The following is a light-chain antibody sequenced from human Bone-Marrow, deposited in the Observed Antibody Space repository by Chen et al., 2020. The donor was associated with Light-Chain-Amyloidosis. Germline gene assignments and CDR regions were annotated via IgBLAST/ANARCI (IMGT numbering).Light chain of an antibody. CDR3: REWDRSSDRPV. CDR1: NIGSTS. J-gene: IGLJ3*02. Sequence: SYVLTQPSSVSVAPGQTATIACGGNNIGSTSVHWYQQTPGQAPLLVVYDDSDRPSGIPERLAGSNSGNRATLTISCVEAGDEADYYCREWDRSSDRPVFGGGTKLTVL. CDR2: DDS. V-gene: IGLV3-21*02.